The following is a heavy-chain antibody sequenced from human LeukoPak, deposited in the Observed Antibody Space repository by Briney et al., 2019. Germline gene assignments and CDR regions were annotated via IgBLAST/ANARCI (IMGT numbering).Heavy chain of an antibody. V-gene: IGHV1-69*05. D-gene: IGHD3-16*01. J-gene: IGHJ4*02. CDR3: ARVDDYVWGSFDY. Sequence: SVKVSCKASGGTFSSYAISWVRQAPGQGLEWMGGIIPIFGTANYAQKFQGRVTITTDESTSTAYMELSSLRSEDTAVYYCARVDDYVWGSFDYWGQGTLVTVSS. CDR2: IIPIFGTA. CDR1: GGTFSSYA.